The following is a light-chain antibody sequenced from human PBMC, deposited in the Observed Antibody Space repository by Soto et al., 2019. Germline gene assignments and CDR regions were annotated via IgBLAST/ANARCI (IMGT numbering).Light chain of an antibody. CDR1: RSVNSK. CDR3: QQYNYWPPIT. CDR2: GAS. V-gene: IGKV3-15*01. Sequence: EIVMTQSPATLSVSPWERVTLSCRASRSVNSKVAWYQQKPGQAPRLLIYGASTRATGIPARFSGSGSGTEFTLTISSLQSEDFAVYYCQQYNYWPPITFGQGTRLEIK. J-gene: IGKJ5*01.